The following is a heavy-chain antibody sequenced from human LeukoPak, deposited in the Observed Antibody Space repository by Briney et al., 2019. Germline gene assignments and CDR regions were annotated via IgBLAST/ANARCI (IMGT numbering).Heavy chain of an antibody. CDR3: ARDYSSTVTTYYFDY. CDR2: ISSSSSYI. J-gene: IGHJ4*02. V-gene: IGHV3-21*01. CDR1: GFTFSSYS. D-gene: IGHD4-17*01. Sequence: GRSLRLSCAASGFTFSSYSMNWVRQAPGKGLEWVSSISSSSSYIYYADSVKGRFTISRDNAKNSLYLQMNSLRAEDTAVYYCARDYSSTVTTYYFDYWGQGTLVTVSS.